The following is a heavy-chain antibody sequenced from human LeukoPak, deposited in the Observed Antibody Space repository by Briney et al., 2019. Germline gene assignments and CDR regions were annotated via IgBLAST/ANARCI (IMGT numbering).Heavy chain of an antibody. V-gene: IGHV4-31*03. CDR3: ARPGWRGYDSDGDYFDY. CDR1: GGSISSGGYY. CDR2: IYYSGST. Sequence: PSETLSLTCTVSGGSISSGGYYWSWIRQHPGKGLEWIGYIYYSGSTYYNPSLKSRVTISVDTSKNQFSLKLSSVTAADTAVYYCARPGWRGYDSDGDYFDYWGQGTLVTVSS. D-gene: IGHD5-12*01. J-gene: IGHJ4*02.